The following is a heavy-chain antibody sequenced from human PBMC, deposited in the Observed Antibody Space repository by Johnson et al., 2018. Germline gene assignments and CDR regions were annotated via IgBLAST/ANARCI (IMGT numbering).Heavy chain of an antibody. D-gene: IGHD1-26*01. CDR3: AKAPSGSYDNYYYMDV. CDR2: MSGSGGST. V-gene: IGHV3-23*01. Sequence: VQLRESGGGLVQPGESLRLSCAASGFTFSHYAMNWVRQAPGKGLEWVPAMSGSGGSTYYADSVKGRFTISRDNSKNTLYLQMNSRGAEDTAVYYCAKAPSGSYDNYYYMDVWGKGTTVTVSS. J-gene: IGHJ6*03. CDR1: GFTFSHYA.